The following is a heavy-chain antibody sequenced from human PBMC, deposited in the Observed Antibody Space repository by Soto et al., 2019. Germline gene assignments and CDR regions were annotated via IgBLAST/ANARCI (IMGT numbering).Heavy chain of an antibody. CDR1: GFTFSNSW. D-gene: IGHD3-9*01. J-gene: IGHJ5*02. CDR2: INPDGSAT. Sequence: LRLSCAASGFTFSNSWMHWVCQAPGKGLMWVSRINPDGSATTYVGSVKGRFTISRDNAKNTLFLQINSLTAEDTAVYYCVKEAMTGNSFDRWGQGTLVTVSS. CDR3: VKEAMTGNSFDR. V-gene: IGHV3-74*03.